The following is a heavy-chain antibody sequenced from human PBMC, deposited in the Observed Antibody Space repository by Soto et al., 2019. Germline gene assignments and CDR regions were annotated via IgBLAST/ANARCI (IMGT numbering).Heavy chain of an antibody. Sequence: SETLSLTCTVSGGSISSYYGSWIRQPPGKGLEWIGDIYYSGSTNYNPSLKSRVTISVDTSKNQFSLKLSSVTAADTAVYYCARDPAGYSRSWGQGTLVTVSS. J-gene: IGHJ4*02. CDR2: IYYSGST. CDR1: GGSISSYY. D-gene: IGHD6-13*01. CDR3: ARDPAGYSRS. V-gene: IGHV4-59*01.